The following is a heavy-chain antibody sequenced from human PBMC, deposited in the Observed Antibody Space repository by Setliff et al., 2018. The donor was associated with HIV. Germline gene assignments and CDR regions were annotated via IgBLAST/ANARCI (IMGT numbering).Heavy chain of an antibody. J-gene: IGHJ5*01. Sequence: GASVKVSCKASGYTFTDYYLNWVRQAPGQGLEWMGWINPSSGGTYYADSVKGRFTVSRDNSRSTLYLQMNNLRAEDTAVYHCAKSALLWFGTSNWFDSWGQGTLVTVSS. D-gene: IGHD3-10*01. CDR1: GYTFTDYY. CDR2: INPSSGGT. CDR3: AKSALLWFGTSNWFDS. V-gene: IGHV1-2*02.